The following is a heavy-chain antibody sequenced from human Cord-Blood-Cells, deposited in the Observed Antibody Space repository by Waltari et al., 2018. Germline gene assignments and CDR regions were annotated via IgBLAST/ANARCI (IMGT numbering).Heavy chain of an antibody. CDR2: INHSGST. CDR1: GGSFSGYY. J-gene: IGHJ3*02. V-gene: IGHV4-34*01. CDR3: ARLGTYANTRSYAFDI. Sequence: QVQLQQWGAGLLKPSETPSLTCAVYGGSFSGYYWSWIRHPPGKGLEWVGEINHSGSTNYNPSLKSRVTISVDTSKNQFSLKLSSVTAADTAVYYCARLGTYANTRSYAFDIWGQGTMVTVSS. D-gene: IGHD1-1*01.